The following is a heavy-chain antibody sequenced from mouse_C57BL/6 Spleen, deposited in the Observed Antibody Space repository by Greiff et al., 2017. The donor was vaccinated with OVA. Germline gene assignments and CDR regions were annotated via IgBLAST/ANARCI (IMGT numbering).Heavy chain of an antibody. CDR1: GYTFTDYY. J-gene: IGHJ3*01. Sequence: VQLQQSGPELVKPGASVKISCKASGYTFTDYYMNWVKQSHGKSLEWIGDINPNNGGTSYNQKFKGKATLTVDKSSSTAYMELRSLTSEDSAVYYCAREGPAYYSNYEFAYWGQGTLVTVSA. CDR3: AREGPAYYSNYEFAY. CDR2: INPNNGGT. D-gene: IGHD2-5*01. V-gene: IGHV1-26*01.